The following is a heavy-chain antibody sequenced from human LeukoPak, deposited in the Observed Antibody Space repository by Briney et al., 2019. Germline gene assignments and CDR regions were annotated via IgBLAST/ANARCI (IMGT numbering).Heavy chain of an antibody. CDR2: IIPIFGTA. V-gene: IGHV1-69*13. Sequence: SVNVSCKASGGTFSSYAISWVRQAPGQGLEWMGGIIPIFGTANYAQKFQGRVTITADESTSTAYMELSSLRSEDTAVYYCARARPTRNWFDPWGQGTLVTVPS. J-gene: IGHJ5*02. CDR3: ARARPTRNWFDP. CDR1: GGTFSSYA.